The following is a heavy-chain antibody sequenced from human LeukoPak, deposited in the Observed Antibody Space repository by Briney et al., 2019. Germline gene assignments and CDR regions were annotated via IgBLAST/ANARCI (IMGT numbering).Heavy chain of an antibody. CDR2: IYYSGST. D-gene: IGHD5-12*01. V-gene: IGHV4-59*01. J-gene: IGHJ4*02. CDR1: GGSISSYY. CDR3: ARSPTTDYFDY. Sequence: SVTLSLTCTVSGGSISSYYWSWIRQPPGKGLEWIGYIYYSGSTNYNPSLKSRVTISVDTSKNQFSLKLSSVTAADTAVYYCARSPTTDYFDYWGQGTLLTVSS.